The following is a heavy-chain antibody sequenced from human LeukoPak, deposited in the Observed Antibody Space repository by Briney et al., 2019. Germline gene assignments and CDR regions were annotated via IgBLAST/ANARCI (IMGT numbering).Heavy chain of an antibody. J-gene: IGHJ4*02. CDR3: ARGGPDVEMATTIDY. Sequence: PSETLSLTCVVSGASITTYCWSWIRQPPGKGLEWIGYIHHSGSTNYNPSLKTRVTISVDTSRNQFSLKLSSVTAADTAVYYCARGGPDVEMATTIDYWGQGTLVTVSS. CDR2: IHHSGST. CDR1: GASITTYC. V-gene: IGHV4-59*01. D-gene: IGHD5-24*01.